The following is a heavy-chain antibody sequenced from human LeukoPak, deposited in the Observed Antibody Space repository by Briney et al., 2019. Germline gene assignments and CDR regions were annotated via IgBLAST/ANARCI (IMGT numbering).Heavy chain of an antibody. V-gene: IGHV4-34*01. CDR3: ARGRRVVPAAIALPGDAKTNYDY. J-gene: IGHJ4*02. CDR2: INHSGST. CDR1: GGSFSGYY. D-gene: IGHD2-2*02. Sequence: SETLSLTCAVYGGSFSGYYWSWIRQPPGKGLEWIGEINHSGSTNYNPSLKSRVTISVDTSKNQFSLKLSSVTAADTAVYYCARGRRVVPAAIALPGDAKTNYDYWGQGTLVTVSS.